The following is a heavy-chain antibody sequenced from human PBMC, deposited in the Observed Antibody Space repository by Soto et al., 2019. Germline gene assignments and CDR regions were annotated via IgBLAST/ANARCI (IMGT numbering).Heavy chain of an antibody. J-gene: IGHJ4*01. CDR3: ARGEQYSGRIFDY. D-gene: IGHD1-26*01. V-gene: IGHV6-1*01. CDR2: TYYRSKWYY. CDR1: GGSVSSNSAG. Sequence: XQTLSLPCAFSGGSVSSNSAGWSWVRQSPSRGLEWLGRTYYRSKWYYEYAVSVRGRITINPDTSKNQYSLQLNSVTPEDTAVYFCARGEQYSGRIFDYWGQGTLVTVSS.